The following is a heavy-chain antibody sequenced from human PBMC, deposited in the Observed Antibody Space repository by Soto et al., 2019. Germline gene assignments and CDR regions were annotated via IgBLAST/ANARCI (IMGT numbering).Heavy chain of an antibody. J-gene: IGHJ6*02. CDR1: GVSIISGGSY. Sequence: QVQLQESGPGLVKPSQTVSLTCSVSGVSIISGGSYWTWVRQRTGKGLECLGYSYDRENTYNNPSLQCRHFLSIDTSKNPFSLKLTSVTAADTAVYYCASDDPTGYYGFAVWGQGNTVNGS. V-gene: IGHV4-31*03. CDR2: SYDRENT. CDR3: ASDDPTGYYGFAV.